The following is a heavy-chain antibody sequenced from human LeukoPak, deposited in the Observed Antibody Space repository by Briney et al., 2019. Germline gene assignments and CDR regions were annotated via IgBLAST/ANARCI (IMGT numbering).Heavy chain of an antibody. CDR2: FSGSGGST. CDR3: AKDEDIVVVVAAAHDY. CDR1: GFTFSSYA. V-gene: IGHV3-23*01. J-gene: IGHJ4*02. D-gene: IGHD2-15*01. Sequence: GGSLRLSCAASGFTFSSYAMSWVRRAPGKGLEWVSAFSGSGGSTYYADSVKGRFTISRDNSKNTLYLQMNSLRAEDTAVYYCAKDEDIVVVVAAAHDYWGQGTLVTVSS.